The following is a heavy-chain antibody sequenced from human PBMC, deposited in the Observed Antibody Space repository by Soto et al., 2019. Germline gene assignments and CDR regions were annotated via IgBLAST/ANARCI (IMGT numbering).Heavy chain of an antibody. Sequence: QMQLVQSGPEVKKPGTSVKVSCKASGFNFTSSAVQWVRQARGQRLEWIGWIVVGSGNTNYAQKFQDRVTITRDMSTSTAYMELSSLRSEDTAVYYCAADTGVAPGWYYYGMDVWGQGTTVTVSS. CDR1: GFNFTSSA. CDR2: IVVGSGNT. CDR3: AADTGVAPGWYYYGMDV. D-gene: IGHD3-3*01. V-gene: IGHV1-58*01. J-gene: IGHJ6*02.